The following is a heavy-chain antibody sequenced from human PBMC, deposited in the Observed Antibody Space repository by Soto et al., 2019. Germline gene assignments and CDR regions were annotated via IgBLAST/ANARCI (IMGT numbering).Heavy chain of an antibody. CDR3: AKPPDYNWNDY. CDR1: GFTFSSCA. V-gene: IGHV3-23*01. Sequence: VQLLESGGGLVQPGGSLRLSCAASGFTFSSCAMSWVRQAPGKGLEWISAVSGSGGSTYYADSVKGRFTISRDNSKDTLYLQMNNLRAEDTAVYYCAKPPDYNWNDYWGQGTLVTVSS. D-gene: IGHD1-20*01. J-gene: IGHJ4*02. CDR2: VSGSGGST.